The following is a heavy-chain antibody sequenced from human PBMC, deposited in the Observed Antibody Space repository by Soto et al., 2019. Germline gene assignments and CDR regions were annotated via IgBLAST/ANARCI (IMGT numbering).Heavy chain of an antibody. V-gene: IGHV1-3*01. CDR2: INAGNGNT. CDR3: AGGYYDFWSGYLTGYYGMDV. CDR1: GYTLTSYV. J-gene: IGHJ6*02. D-gene: IGHD3-3*01. Sequence: ASVKVSCKASGYTLTSYVMHWVRQAPGQRLEWMGWINAGNGNTKYSRKFQGRITITRDTSASTAYMELSSLRSEDTAVYYCAGGYYDFWSGYLTGYYGMDVWGQGTTVTVSS.